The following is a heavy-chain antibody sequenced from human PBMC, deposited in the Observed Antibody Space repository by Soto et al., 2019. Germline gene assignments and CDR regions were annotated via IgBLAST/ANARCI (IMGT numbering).Heavy chain of an antibody. CDR2: IYYSGST. CDR3: ASEGSIAAPFDY. V-gene: IGHV4-61*01. CDR1: GGSVSSGSYY. J-gene: IGHJ4*02. D-gene: IGHD6-6*01. Sequence: SETLSLTCTVSGGSVSSGSYYWSWIRQPPGKGLEWIGYIYYSGSTNYNPSLKSRVTISVDTSKNQFSLKLSSVTAADTAVYYCASEGSIAAPFDYWGQGTLVTVSS.